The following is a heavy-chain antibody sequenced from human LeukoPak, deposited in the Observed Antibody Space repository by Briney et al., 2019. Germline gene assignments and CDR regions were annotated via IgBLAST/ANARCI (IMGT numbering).Heavy chain of an antibody. D-gene: IGHD5/OR15-5a*01. CDR3: ARDVLGYYFDY. V-gene: IGHV1-46*01. CDR2: INPSGGST. CDR1: GYTFTSYY. J-gene: IGHJ4*02. Sequence: ASVKVSCKASGYTFTSYYMHWVRQAPGQGLEWMGIINPSGGSTSYAQKFQGRVTMTRDTSTSAVYMELSSLRSEDTAVYYCARDVLGYYFDYWGQGTLVTVSS.